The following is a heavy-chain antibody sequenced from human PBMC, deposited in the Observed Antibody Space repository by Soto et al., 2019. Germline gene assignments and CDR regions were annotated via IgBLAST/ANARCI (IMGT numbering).Heavy chain of an antibody. CDR1: GYTFTGYY. D-gene: IGHD1-26*01. Sequence: QVQLVQSGTEVKRPGDSVKVSCKASGYTFTGYYVHWVRQAPGQGLEWMGWINPNSGDTYLAQRFEVGVPMNRDTSIRTLYVELRGTSSDDPPQYYCAKGGAIVAAGTRVYLYNAMDVWGQGTTVTVSS. V-gene: IGHV1-2*02. J-gene: IGHJ6*02. CDR2: INPNSGDT. CDR3: AKGGAIVAAGTRVYLYNAMDV.